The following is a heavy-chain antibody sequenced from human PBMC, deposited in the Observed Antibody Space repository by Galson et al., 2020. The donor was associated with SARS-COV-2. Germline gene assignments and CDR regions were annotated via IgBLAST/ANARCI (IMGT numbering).Heavy chain of an antibody. V-gene: IGHV6-1*01. D-gene: IGHD6-19*01. Sequence: SETLSLTCAISGDSVSSNSAAWNWIRQSPSRGLEWLGRTYYRSKWYNDYAVSVKSRITINPDTSKNQFSLQLNSVTPEDTAVYYCARDSVMYSSGWYGYYYYYYGMDVWGKGTTVTVSS. CDR3: ARDSVMYSSGWYGYYYYYYGMDV. CDR2: TYYRSKWYN. J-gene: IGHJ6*04. CDR1: GDSVSSNSAA.